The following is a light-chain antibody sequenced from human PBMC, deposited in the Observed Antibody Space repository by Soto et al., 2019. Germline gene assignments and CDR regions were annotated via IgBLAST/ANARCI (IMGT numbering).Light chain of an antibody. CDR1: QGISSF. Sequence: IQLTQTPSSLSASVGDRVTITCRASQGISSFLAWYQQKPGKAPKLLIYAASSLQSGVPSRFSGSGFGTDFTLTITSLQPEDFATYYCQQYSIYWNTFGQGTKVDIK. J-gene: IGKJ2*01. CDR2: AAS. V-gene: IGKV1-9*01. CDR3: QQYSIYWNT.